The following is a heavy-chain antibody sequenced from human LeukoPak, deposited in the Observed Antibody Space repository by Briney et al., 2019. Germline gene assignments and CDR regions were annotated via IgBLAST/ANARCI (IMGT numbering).Heavy chain of an antibody. CDR3: AREEDQLTNGNGLL. D-gene: IGHD2-2*01. J-gene: IGHJ4*02. CDR1: GGTFTSYA. CDR2: IIPIFGTA. Sequence: SVKVSCKASGGTFTSYAISWVRQAPGQGLEWMGGIIPIFGTANYAQKFQGRVTITADESTSTAYMELSSLRSEDTAVYYCAREEDQLTNGNGLLWGQGTLVTVSS. V-gene: IGHV1-69*13.